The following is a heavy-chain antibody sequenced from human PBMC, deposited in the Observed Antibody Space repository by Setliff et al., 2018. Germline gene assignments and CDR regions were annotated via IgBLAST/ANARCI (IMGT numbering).Heavy chain of an antibody. J-gene: IGHJ6*02. V-gene: IGHV1-2*02. CDR3: AREIRVVVPAAPRYYGMDV. Sequence: ASVKVSCKASGYTFTGYYMHWVRQAPGQGLEWMGWINPNSGGTNYAQKFQGRVTMTRDTSISTAYMELSRLRSDDTAVYYCAREIRVVVPAAPRYYGMDVWGQGTAVTVSS. D-gene: IGHD2-2*01. CDR2: INPNSGGT. CDR1: GYTFTGYY.